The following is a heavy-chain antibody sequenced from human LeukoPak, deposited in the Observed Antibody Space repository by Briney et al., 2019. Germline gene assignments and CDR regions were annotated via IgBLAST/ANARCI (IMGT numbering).Heavy chain of an antibody. Sequence: GGSLRLSYVASGFTFSNYLMNWVRQAPGKGLEWVSGISHSGSSIYYADSVKGRFTISRDNSKNTLYLQMDRLRVADTAVYYCAMALDYWGQGTLVTVSS. CDR1: GFTFSNYL. V-gene: IGHV3-23*01. CDR2: ISHSGSSI. J-gene: IGHJ4*02. CDR3: AMALDY.